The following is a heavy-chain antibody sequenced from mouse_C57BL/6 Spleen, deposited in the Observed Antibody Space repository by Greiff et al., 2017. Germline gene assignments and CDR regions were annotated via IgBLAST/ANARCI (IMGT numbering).Heavy chain of an antibody. V-gene: IGHV1-80*01. Sequence: QVKLQQSGAELVKPGASVKISCKASGYAFSSYWLNWVKQRPGKGLEWIGQIYPGDGDTNYNGKFKGKATLTADKSSSTAYMQLSSLTSEDSAVYFCARTDYYAMDYWGQGTSVTVSS. CDR1: GYAFSSYW. CDR3: ARTDYYAMDY. J-gene: IGHJ4*01. CDR2: IYPGDGDT.